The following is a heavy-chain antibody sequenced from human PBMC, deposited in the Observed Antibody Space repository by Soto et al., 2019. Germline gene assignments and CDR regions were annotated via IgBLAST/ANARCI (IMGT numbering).Heavy chain of an antibody. Sequence: TLSLTCTVSGGSISSGDYYWSWIRQYPGKGLEWIAYIYYTGTTSYNPSLKNRVTISIDTSKNQFSLQLFSVTAADTALYYCARDGGFNSGSYRFEYWGQGALVTVSS. CDR1: GGSISSGDYY. CDR3: ARDGGFNSGSYRFEY. D-gene: IGHD3-10*01. V-gene: IGHV4-31*03. J-gene: IGHJ4*02. CDR2: IYYTGTT.